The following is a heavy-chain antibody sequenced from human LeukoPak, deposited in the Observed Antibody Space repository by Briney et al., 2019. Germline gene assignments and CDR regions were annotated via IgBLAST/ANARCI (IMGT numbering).Heavy chain of an antibody. CDR2: ISGSGGST. D-gene: IGHD1-26*01. V-gene: IGHV3-23*01. CDR3: AKDQARSLVGARTDYFDY. Sequence: PPGGSLRLSCAASGFTFSSYAMSWVRQAPGKGLEWVSAISGSGGSTYYADSVKGRFTISRDNSKNTLYLQMNSLRAEDTAVYYCAKDQARSLVGARTDYFDYWGQGTLVTVSS. CDR1: GFTFSSYA. J-gene: IGHJ4*02.